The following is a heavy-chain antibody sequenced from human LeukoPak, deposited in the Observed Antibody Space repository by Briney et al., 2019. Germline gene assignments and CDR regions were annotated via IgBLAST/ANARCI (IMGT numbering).Heavy chain of an antibody. J-gene: IGHJ4*02. CDR3: ARKTMVRGVSYDY. Sequence: ASVKVSCKASGYTFTGYYMHWVRQAPGQGLEWMGWINPNSGGTNYAQKFQGRVTMTRDTSISTAYMELSRLRSDDTTVYYCARKTMVRGVSYDYWGQGTLVTVSS. D-gene: IGHD3-10*01. V-gene: IGHV1-2*02. CDR2: INPNSGGT. CDR1: GYTFTGYY.